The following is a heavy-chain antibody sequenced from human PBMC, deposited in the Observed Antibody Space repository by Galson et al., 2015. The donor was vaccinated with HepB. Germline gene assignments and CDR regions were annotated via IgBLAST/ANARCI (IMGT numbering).Heavy chain of an antibody. Sequence: LSLTCTVSGGSISASSHFWGWIRQSPGKGLEWIGSISYSGTTYYHPSLKSRVTLSVDTAKNQFSLKLTSVTAADTAVYYCARGRTSGWSIYFDYWGQGTLVTVSS. V-gene: IGHV4-39*07. D-gene: IGHD6-19*01. CDR2: ISYSGTT. CDR3: ARGRTSGWSIYFDY. J-gene: IGHJ4*02. CDR1: GGSISASSHF.